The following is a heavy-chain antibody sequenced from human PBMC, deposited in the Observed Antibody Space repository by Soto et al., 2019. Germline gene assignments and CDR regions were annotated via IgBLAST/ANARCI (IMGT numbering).Heavy chain of an antibody. Sequence: ASVKVSCKASGYTFTSYAMHWVRQAPGQRLEWMGWINAGNGNTKYSQKFQGRVTITRDTSASTAYMELSSLRSEDTAVYYCARWFYYGSGSYYYAFDIWGLGTMVTVSS. J-gene: IGHJ3*02. D-gene: IGHD3-10*01. V-gene: IGHV1-3*01. CDR3: ARWFYYGSGSYYYAFDI. CDR1: GYTFTSYA. CDR2: INAGNGNT.